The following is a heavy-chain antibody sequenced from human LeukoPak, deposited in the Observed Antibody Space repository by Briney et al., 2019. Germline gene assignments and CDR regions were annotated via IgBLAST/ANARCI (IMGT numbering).Heavy chain of an antibody. CDR2: INPSDDST. J-gene: IGHJ5*02. Sequence: ASVKVSCKASGFTFTNYYVHWVRQAPGQGLEWMGIINPSDDSTTYAQKFQGRVTMTRDTSTDIVYMQLSSLRSEDTAVYYCARGTNSISFRFDPWGQGTLVTVSS. CDR3: ARGTNSISFRFDP. V-gene: IGHV1-46*01. D-gene: IGHD6-6*01. CDR1: GFTFTNYY.